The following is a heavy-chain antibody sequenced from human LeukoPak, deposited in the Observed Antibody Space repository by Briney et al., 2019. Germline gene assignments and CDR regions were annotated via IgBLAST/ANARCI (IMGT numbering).Heavy chain of an antibody. Sequence: PGGSLRLSCAASGFTFSSYSMNWVRQAPGKGLEWVSSISSSSSYIYYADSVKGRFTISRDNAKNSLYLQMNSLRAEDTAVYYCARKNLSSCWYYVYWGQGTLVTVSS. CDR1: GFTFSSYS. V-gene: IGHV3-21*01. D-gene: IGHD6-19*01. CDR3: ARKNLSSCWYYVY. CDR2: ISSSSSYI. J-gene: IGHJ4*02.